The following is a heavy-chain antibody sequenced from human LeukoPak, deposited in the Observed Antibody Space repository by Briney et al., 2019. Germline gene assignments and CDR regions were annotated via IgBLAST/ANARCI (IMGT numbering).Heavy chain of an antibody. J-gene: IGHJ4*02. CDR1: GFTFSTYS. Sequence: PGGSLRLSCATSGFTFSTYSLNWVRQAPGMGLEWVSSIDPSSYYIYYGDSVKGRFAISRDNAKNSLYLQINSLRAEDTAVYYCARVSGRLERQSDLDFWGQGTLVTVSS. CDR2: IDPSSYYI. D-gene: IGHD1-1*01. CDR3: ARVSGRLERQSDLDF. V-gene: IGHV3-21*01.